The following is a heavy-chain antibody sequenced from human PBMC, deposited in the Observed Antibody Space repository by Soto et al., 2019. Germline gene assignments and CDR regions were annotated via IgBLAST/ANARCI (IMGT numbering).Heavy chain of an antibody. Sequence: QVQLVESGGGVVQPGRSLRLSCAASGFTFSRYGLHWVRQAPGKGLEWVAFISEGGDDKYYADSVQGRFTISRDTSKNTLFIQMNSLRLEDTAVYYCARDPIGGGYNYGFDHWGQGTLVTVSS. CDR1: GFTFSRYG. J-gene: IGHJ4*02. CDR3: ARDPIGGGYNYGFDH. D-gene: IGHD5-18*01. V-gene: IGHV3-30-3*01. CDR2: ISEGGDDK.